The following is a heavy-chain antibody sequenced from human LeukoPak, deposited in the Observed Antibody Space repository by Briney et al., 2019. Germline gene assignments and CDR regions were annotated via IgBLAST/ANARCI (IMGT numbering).Heavy chain of an antibody. V-gene: IGHV4-59*01. CDR2: IYHTGST. CDR1: GRSISSYY. J-gene: IGHJ4*02. Sequence: SETLSPTCTVSGRSISSYYCGWIRQPPGRGLEWIANIYHTGSTNNNTSLSSRVTISIDTPKNQFSLKLTSLTAAATAVYYWARRGRNSSCWQDYLWGQGTLVSVSS. D-gene: IGHD6-13*01. CDR3: ARRGRNSSCWQDYL.